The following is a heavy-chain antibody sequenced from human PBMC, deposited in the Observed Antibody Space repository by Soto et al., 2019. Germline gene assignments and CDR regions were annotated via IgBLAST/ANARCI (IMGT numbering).Heavy chain of an antibody. V-gene: IGHV3-30*18. CDR1: GFTFSSYG. D-gene: IGHD3-22*01. CDR3: AKPTYYYYDSSGYLD. J-gene: IGHJ4*02. Sequence: PGGSLRLSCAASGFTFSSYGMHWVRQAPGKGLEWVAVISYDGSNKYYADSVKGRFTISRDNSKNTLYLQMNSLRAEDTAVYYCAKPTYYYYDSSGYLDWGQGTLVTVSS. CDR2: ISYDGSNK.